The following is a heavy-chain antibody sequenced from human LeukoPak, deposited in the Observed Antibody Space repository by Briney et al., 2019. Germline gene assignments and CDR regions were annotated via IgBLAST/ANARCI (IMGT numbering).Heavy chain of an antibody. D-gene: IGHD3-22*01. J-gene: IGHJ4*02. CDR3: ARDLTHRRNYDSSGYQIVPAF. CDR1: GYIFTNYG. CDR2: ISAYNGHT. Sequence: ASVTVSFKASGYIFTNYGISWVRQAPAQGLEWMGCISAYNGHTNYAQNFQGRVTMTRDTSTSTVYMELRSLRSDDTAVYYCARDLTHRRNYDSSGYQIVPAFWGQGTLVTVSS. V-gene: IGHV1-18*01.